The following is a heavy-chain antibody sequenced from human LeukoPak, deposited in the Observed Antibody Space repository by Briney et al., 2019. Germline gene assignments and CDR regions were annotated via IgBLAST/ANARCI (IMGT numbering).Heavy chain of an antibody. CDR1: GYTSTGYY. V-gene: IGHV1-2*04. CDR3: ARYGSGTNPPFGY. CDR2: INPNSGGT. Sequence: SSVKVSCKASGYTSTGYYMHWVRQAPGQGLEWMGWINPNSGGTNYAQKFQGWVTMTRDTSISTAYMQLSRLRSDDTAVYYCARYGSGTNPPFGYWGQGTLVTVSS. D-gene: IGHD3-10*01. J-gene: IGHJ4*02.